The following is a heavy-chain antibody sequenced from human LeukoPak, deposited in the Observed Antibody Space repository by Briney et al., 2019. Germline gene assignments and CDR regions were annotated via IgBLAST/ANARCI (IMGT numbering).Heavy chain of an antibody. Sequence: SETLSLTCTVSGGSISSGDYYWSWIRQPPGKGLEWIGYIYYSGSTYYNPSLKSRVTISVDTSKNQFSLKLSSVTAADTAVYYCASYGDTVAHYYYYGMDVWGKGTTVTVSS. CDR2: IYYSGST. CDR1: GGSISSGDYY. V-gene: IGHV4-30-4*01. D-gene: IGHD4-17*01. J-gene: IGHJ6*04. CDR3: ASYGDTVAHYYYYGMDV.